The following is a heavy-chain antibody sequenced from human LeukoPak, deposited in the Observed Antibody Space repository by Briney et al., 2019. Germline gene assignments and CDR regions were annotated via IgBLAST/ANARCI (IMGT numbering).Heavy chain of an antibody. CDR3: ARGLGDYYDTSDFYYAVPAH. V-gene: IGHV1-2*02. CDR2: INPNSSGT. Sequence: ASVKVSCKASGYTFTGYYMHWVRQAPGQGLEWMGWINPNSSGTNYAQKFQGRVTMTRDTSISTAYMELSRLRSDDTAVYYCARGLGDYYDTSDFYYAVPAHWGQGTLVTVSS. J-gene: IGHJ4*02. D-gene: IGHD3-22*01. CDR1: GYTFTGYY.